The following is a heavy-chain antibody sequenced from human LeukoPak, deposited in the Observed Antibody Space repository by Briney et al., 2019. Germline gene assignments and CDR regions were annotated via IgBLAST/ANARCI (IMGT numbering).Heavy chain of an antibody. D-gene: IGHD6-13*01. CDR2: IYTSGST. Sequence: SETLSLTCTVSGGSITSYYWSWIRQPPGKGLEWIGRIYTSGSTNYNPSLKSRVTMSVDTSKNQFSLKLSSVTAADTAVYYCARGTMDHSSSWRFDPWGQGTLVTVSS. V-gene: IGHV4-4*07. CDR1: GGSITSYY. J-gene: IGHJ5*02. CDR3: ARGTMDHSSSWRFDP.